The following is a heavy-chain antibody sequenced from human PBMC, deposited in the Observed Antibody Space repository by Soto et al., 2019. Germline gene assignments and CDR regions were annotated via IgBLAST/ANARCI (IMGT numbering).Heavy chain of an antibody. J-gene: IGHJ3*02. Sequence: XGSLRLSCAASGFTFSNAWMSGVRQAPGKGLEWVGRIKSKTDGGTTDYAAPVKGRFTISRDDSKNTLYLQMNSLKTEDTAVYYCNPVQGYSYGSFDICGQGTMVTVSS. V-gene: IGHV3-15*01. CDR1: GFTFSNAW. CDR3: NPVQGYSYGSFDI. D-gene: IGHD5-18*01. CDR2: IKSKTDGGTT.